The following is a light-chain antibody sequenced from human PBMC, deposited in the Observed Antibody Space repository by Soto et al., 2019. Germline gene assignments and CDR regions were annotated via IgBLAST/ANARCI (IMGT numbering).Light chain of an antibody. Sequence: EIVLTQSPDTLSLSPGERATLSCRASQNIYINSLAWYQQRPGQAPRLLIYGGSTRATAVPDRFSGSGSGTDFALTISRLEPEDFAVYYCQQYNNWPPWTFGQGTKVEIK. CDR3: QQYNNWPPWT. J-gene: IGKJ1*01. V-gene: IGKV3-20*01. CDR2: GGS. CDR1: QNIYINS.